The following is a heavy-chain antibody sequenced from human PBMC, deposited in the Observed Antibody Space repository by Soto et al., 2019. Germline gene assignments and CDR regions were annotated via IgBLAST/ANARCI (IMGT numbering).Heavy chain of an antibody. CDR3: ARRPGRRTGYYPFDY. Sequence: PSETLSLTCTVSGGSISSSSYYWGWIRQPPGKGLEWIGGIYYSGSTYYNPSLKSRVTISVDTSKNQFSLKLSSVTAADTAVYYCARRPGRRTGYYPFDYWGQGTLVTVSS. V-gene: IGHV4-39*01. CDR1: GGSISSSSYY. D-gene: IGHD3-9*01. J-gene: IGHJ4*02. CDR2: IYYSGST.